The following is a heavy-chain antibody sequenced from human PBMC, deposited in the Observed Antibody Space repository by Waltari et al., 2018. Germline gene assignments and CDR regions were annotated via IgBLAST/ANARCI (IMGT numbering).Heavy chain of an antibody. CDR3: TRAFVNIAARGMDV. Sequence: EVQLVESVGSLVQPGGSLRLSCIASGLTFSCTWMYWVRQAPGKGLVCVSRIDSDGRSTSYADSVKGRFTISRDNAKNTLYLQMNTLRAEDTAVYYCTRAFVNIAARGMDVWGQGTTVTVSS. CDR1: GLTFSCTW. V-gene: IGHV3-74*01. J-gene: IGHJ6*02. D-gene: IGHD6-6*01. CDR2: IDSDGRST.